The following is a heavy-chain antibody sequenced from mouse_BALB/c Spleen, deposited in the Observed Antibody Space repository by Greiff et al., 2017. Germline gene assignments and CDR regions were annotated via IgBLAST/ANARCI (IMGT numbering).Heavy chain of an antibody. CDR1: GYTFTSYV. J-gene: IGHJ2*01. V-gene: IGHV1-14*01. Sequence: VQLQQSGPELVKPGASVKMSCKASGYTFTSYVMHWVKQKPGQGLEWIGYINPYNDGTKYNEKFKGKATLTSDKSSSTAYMELSSLTSEDSAVYYCARERTYYDSDYWGQGTTLTVSS. CDR2: INPYNDGT. CDR3: ARERTYYDSDY. D-gene: IGHD1-1*01.